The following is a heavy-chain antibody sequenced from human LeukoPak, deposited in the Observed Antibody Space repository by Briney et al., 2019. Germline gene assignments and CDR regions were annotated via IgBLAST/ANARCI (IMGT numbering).Heavy chain of an antibody. J-gene: IGHJ4*02. CDR1: GGSFSGYY. D-gene: IGHD3-22*01. CDR3: ARGIGYYDCSASADY. Sequence: SETLSITCTVYGGSFSGYYWSWSRQPPGKGLEWIGEINHSGSANYNPSLKSRVTISVDTSKNQFSLKLSSLTAPDTAVYYCARGIGYYDCSASADYWGQGTLVTVSS. CDR2: INHSGSA. V-gene: IGHV4-34*01.